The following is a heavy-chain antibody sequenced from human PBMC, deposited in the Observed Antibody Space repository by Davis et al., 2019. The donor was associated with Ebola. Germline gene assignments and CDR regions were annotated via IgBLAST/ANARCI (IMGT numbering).Heavy chain of an antibody. CDR1: GYSISSGYY. CDR3: ARGPADFGVVIDYYYGMDV. D-gene: IGHD3-3*01. J-gene: IGHJ6*02. CDR2: IYHSGST. V-gene: IGHV4-38-2*02. Sequence: SETLSLTCTVSGYSISSGYYWGWIRQPPGKGLEWIGSIYHSGSTYYNPSLKSRVTISVDTSKNQFSLKLSSVTAADTAVYYCARGPADFGVVIDYYYGMDVWGQGTTVTVSS.